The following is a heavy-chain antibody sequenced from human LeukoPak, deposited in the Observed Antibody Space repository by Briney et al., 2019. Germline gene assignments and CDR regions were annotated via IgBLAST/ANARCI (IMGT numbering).Heavy chain of an antibody. J-gene: IGHJ4*02. CDR2: IIPIFGTA. Sequence: SVKVSCKASGGTFSSYAISWVRQAPGQGLGWMGRIIPIFGTANYAQKFQGRVTITTDESTSTAYMELSSLRSEDTAVYYCASSGLLELQAFDYWGQGTLVTVSS. CDR1: GGTFSSYA. CDR3: ASSGLLELQAFDY. D-gene: IGHD1-7*01. V-gene: IGHV1-69*05.